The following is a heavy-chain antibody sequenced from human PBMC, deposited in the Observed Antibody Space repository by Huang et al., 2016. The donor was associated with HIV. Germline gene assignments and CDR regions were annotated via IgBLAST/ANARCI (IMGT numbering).Heavy chain of an antibody. Sequence: EVQLVESGGGLVKPGGSLRLSCAASGFSLDSYNMYWVRQIPGKGLQWVSSISPSSSFIDYADSVKGRFSISRDNAKNSLYLQMNNLRGEDTAVYYCARDRGQQLSPFDSWGQGTLVTVSS. CDR1: GFSLDSYN. V-gene: IGHV3-21*01. D-gene: IGHD6-13*01. CDR3: ARDRGQQLSPFDS. CDR2: ISPSSSFI. J-gene: IGHJ4*02.